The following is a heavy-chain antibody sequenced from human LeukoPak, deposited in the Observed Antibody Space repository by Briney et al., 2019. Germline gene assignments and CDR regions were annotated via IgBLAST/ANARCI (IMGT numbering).Heavy chain of an antibody. Sequence: GGSLRLSCTVSGFTFSDYYMSWVRQARGKGLEWVSYISSSGSMLHYADSVEGRFTISRDNAKNSLCLQMSSLRVEDTAVYYCTRRPYSSSWYYFDYWGQGTLVTVSS. CDR3: TRRPYSSSWYYFDY. CDR2: ISSSGSML. D-gene: IGHD6-13*01. J-gene: IGHJ4*02. CDR1: GFTFSDYY. V-gene: IGHV3-11*04.